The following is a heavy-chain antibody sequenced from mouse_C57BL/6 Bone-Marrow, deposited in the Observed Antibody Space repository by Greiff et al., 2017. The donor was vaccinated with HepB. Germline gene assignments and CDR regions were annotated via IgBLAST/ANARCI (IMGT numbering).Heavy chain of an antibody. CDR1: GFTFSSYA. J-gene: IGHJ1*03. V-gene: IGHV5-4*01. Sequence: EVQLQQSGGGLVKPGGSLKLSCAASGFTFSSYAMSWVRQTPEKRLEWVATISDGGSYTYYPDNVKGRFTISRDNAKNNLYLQMTSLRSEDTAMYYCARRGSSYFYWYFDVWGTGTTVTVSS. CDR2: ISDGGSYT. D-gene: IGHD1-1*01. CDR3: ARRGSSYFYWYFDV.